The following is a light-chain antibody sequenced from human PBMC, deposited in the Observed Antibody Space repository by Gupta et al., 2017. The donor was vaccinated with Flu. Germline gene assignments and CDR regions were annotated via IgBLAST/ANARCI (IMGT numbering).Light chain of an antibody. CDR3: HQDGISVST. Sequence: EIVLTQSPGTLSLSPGERATLSCRASQSVNNNLLTWYQHKPGQAPRLLIYGASSSATGIPDRFSGSGSGTDFTLTIRRLEPEDFAVYYCHQDGISVSTFGQGTKLEIK. CDR2: GAS. V-gene: IGKV3-20*01. CDR1: QSVNNNL. J-gene: IGKJ2*01.